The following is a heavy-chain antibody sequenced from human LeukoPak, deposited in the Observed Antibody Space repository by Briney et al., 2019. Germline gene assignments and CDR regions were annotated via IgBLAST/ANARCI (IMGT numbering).Heavy chain of an antibody. J-gene: IGHJ4*02. CDR2: INPSGGST. CDR1: GYTFNNHY. CDR3: ARQGTYSSAIGMGY. V-gene: IGHV1-46*02. Sequence: ASVTVSCKASGYTFNNHYMYWVRQAPGQGLEWMGVINPSGGSTSYAQKFQGRVTMTRDASTRTVYMEVNSLRSEDTAVYYCARQGTYSSAIGMGYWGQGTLVTVSS. D-gene: IGHD6-19*01.